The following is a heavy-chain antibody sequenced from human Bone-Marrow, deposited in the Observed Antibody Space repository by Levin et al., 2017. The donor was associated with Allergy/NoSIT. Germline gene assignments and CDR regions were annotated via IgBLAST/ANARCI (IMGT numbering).Heavy chain of an antibody. CDR2: ITRGDTI. V-gene: IGHV3-23*01. J-gene: IGHJ4*02. CDR3: AKSFGGGMSGYLFDF. Sequence: PGGSLRLSCAASGFTFSDSTMTWVRQAPGKGLEWVSSITRGDTIYYADSVRGRFTISRDNSKNTLYLQMNSLSADDRGLYYCAKSFGGGMSGYLFDFWGQGTLVTVSS. CDR1: GFTFSDST. D-gene: IGHD3-10*01.